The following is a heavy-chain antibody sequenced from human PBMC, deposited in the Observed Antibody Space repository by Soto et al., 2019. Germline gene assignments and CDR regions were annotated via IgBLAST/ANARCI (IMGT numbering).Heavy chain of an antibody. J-gene: IGHJ4*02. V-gene: IGHV1-69*13. D-gene: IGHD4-17*01. CDR2: IIPKFGTT. CDR3: AREVDPYYGGNSLSLDY. CDR1: GGTFSTYG. Sequence: QVQLVQSGAEVKKPGSSVKVSCKASGGTFSTYGINWVRLAPGQGLEWMGWIIPKFGTTKNAQKFQGRVTLTADESRNTAYMELKSLRSEDTAVYFCAREVDPYYGGNSLSLDYWGQGTLVTVSS.